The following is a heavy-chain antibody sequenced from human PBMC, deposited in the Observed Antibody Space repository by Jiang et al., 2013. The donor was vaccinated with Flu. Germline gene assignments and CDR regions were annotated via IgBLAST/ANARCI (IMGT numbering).Heavy chain of an antibody. CDR2: INPSGGST. Sequence: GAEVKKPGASVKVSCKVSGYTLTELSMHWVRQAPGQGLEWMGIINPSGGSTGYAQKFQGRVTMTRDTSTSTVYMELSSLRSEDTAVYYCARGATGTTPYFQHWGQGTLVTVSS. V-gene: IGHV1-46*01. J-gene: IGHJ1*01. CDR3: ARGATGTTPYFQH. CDR1: GYTLTELS. D-gene: IGHD1-1*01.